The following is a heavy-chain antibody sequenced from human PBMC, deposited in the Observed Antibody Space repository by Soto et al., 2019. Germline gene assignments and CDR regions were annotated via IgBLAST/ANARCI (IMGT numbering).Heavy chain of an antibody. D-gene: IGHD3-10*01. Sequence: SVKVSCKASGDTFSFYTINWVRQAPGLGLEWVGRINPIVSMSNYAQKFQGRVSMTADKSTSTAYMELRSLRSDDTAMYFCAASYGSGYRAFDYWGQGALVTSPQ. J-gene: IGHJ4*02. CDR2: INPIVSMS. CDR1: GDTFSFYT. V-gene: IGHV1-69*02. CDR3: AASYGSGYRAFDY.